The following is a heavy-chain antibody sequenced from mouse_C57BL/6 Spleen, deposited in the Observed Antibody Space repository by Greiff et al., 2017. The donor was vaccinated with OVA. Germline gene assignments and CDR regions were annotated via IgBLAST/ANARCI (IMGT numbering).Heavy chain of an antibody. CDR2: IDPETGGT. Sequence: QVQLKQSGAELVRPGASVTLSCKASGYTFTDYEMHWVKQTPVHGLEWIGAIDPETGGTAYNQKFKGKAILTADKSSSTAYMELRSLTSEDSAVYYCTRRTYYYFDYWGQGTTLTVSS. V-gene: IGHV1-15*01. J-gene: IGHJ2*01. D-gene: IGHD1-1*01. CDR3: TRRTYYYFDY. CDR1: GYTFTDYE.